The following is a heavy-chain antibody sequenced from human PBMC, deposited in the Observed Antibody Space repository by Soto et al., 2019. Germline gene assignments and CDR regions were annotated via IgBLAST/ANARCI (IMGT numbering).Heavy chain of an antibody. CDR1: GYTFTSYG. Sequence: VKVSCKASGYTFTSYGISWVRQAPGQGLEWMGWISAYNGNTNYAQKLQGRVTMTTDTSTSTAYMELRSLRSDDTAVYYCARERWGYGDYNWFDPWGQGTLVTVSS. V-gene: IGHV1-18*01. D-gene: IGHD4-17*01. CDR3: ARERWGYGDYNWFDP. J-gene: IGHJ5*02. CDR2: ISAYNGNT.